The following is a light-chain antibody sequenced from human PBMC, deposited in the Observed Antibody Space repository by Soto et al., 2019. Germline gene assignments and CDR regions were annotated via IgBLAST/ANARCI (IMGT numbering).Light chain of an antibody. J-gene: IGKJ1*01. Sequence: DIQITQSPSSLSASVGDRVTITCRASQSISSYLNWYQQKPGKAPKLLIYAASSLQSGVPSRFSGSGSGTDFTPTISSLQPEDFATYYCQQSFSSPPWTFGQVTKVDIK. CDR1: QSISSY. CDR3: QQSFSSPPWT. CDR2: AAS. V-gene: IGKV1-39*01.